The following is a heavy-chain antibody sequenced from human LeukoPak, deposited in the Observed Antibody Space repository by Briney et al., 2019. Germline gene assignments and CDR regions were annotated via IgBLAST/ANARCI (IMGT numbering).Heavy chain of an antibody. CDR2: ISDSGST. Sequence: SETLSLTCPVSGASISNYYWSWVRQPLGKGLEWIGYISDSGSTNYNPSLRSRVTISVDKSKNQFSLKLSSVTAADTAVYYCASIDYYGSGTVDVWGQGTTVTVSS. V-gene: IGHV4-59*01. CDR1: GASISNYY. D-gene: IGHD3-10*01. J-gene: IGHJ6*02. CDR3: ASIDYYGSGTVDV.